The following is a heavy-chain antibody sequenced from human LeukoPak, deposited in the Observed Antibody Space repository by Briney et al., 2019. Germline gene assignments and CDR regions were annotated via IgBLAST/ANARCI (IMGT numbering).Heavy chain of an antibody. Sequence: PSETLSLTCAVYGGSFSGYYWSWIRQPPGKGLEWIGEINHSGSTNYNPSLKSRVTISVDTSKNQFSLKLSSVTAADTAVYYCARGRSAGEGGNSSSPSNNWFDPWGQGTLVTVSS. CDR1: GGSFSGYY. J-gene: IGHJ5*02. V-gene: IGHV4-34*01. D-gene: IGHD6-6*01. CDR2: INHSGST. CDR3: ARGRSAGEGGNSSSPSNNWFDP.